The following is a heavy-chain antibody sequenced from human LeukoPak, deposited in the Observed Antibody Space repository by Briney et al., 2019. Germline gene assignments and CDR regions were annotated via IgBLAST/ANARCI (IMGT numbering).Heavy chain of an antibody. CDR2: IKQDGSEI. J-gene: IGHJ4*02. D-gene: IGHD6-6*01. Sequence: GGSLRLSCAASGFNFNSYWMSWVRQAPGKGLECVANIKQDGSEIYFVDSVKGRFTISRDNAKSSLYLQMNSLRAEDTAVYYCARSYSSSRGTFDYWGQGTLVTVSS. CDR3: ARSYSSSRGTFDY. V-gene: IGHV3-7*04. CDR1: GFNFNSYW.